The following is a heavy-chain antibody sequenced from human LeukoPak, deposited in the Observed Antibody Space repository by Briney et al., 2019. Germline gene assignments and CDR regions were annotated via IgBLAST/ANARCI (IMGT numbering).Heavy chain of an antibody. Sequence: PSETPSLTCTVSGGSISSYYWSWIRQPAGKGLEWIGRIYTSGSTNYNPSLKSRVTMSVDTSKNQFSLKLSSVTAADTAVYYCARDSGDGYNAYFDYWGQGTLVTVSS. CDR1: GGSISSYY. CDR3: ARDSGDGYNAYFDY. CDR2: IYTSGST. J-gene: IGHJ4*02. D-gene: IGHD5-24*01. V-gene: IGHV4-4*07.